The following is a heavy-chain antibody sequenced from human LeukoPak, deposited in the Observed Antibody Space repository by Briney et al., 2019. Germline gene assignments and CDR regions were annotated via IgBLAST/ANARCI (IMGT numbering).Heavy chain of an antibody. CDR2: ICYSGST. V-gene: IGHV4-39*07. CDR1: GGSISSSSYY. CDR3: ATSGSYWLGFDY. J-gene: IGHJ4*02. D-gene: IGHD1-26*01. Sequence: PSETLSLTCTVSGGSISSSSYYWGWIRQPPGKGLEWIGSICYSGSTYYNPSLKSRVTISVDTSKNQFSLKLSSVTAADTAVYYCATSGSYWLGFDYWGQGTLVTVSS.